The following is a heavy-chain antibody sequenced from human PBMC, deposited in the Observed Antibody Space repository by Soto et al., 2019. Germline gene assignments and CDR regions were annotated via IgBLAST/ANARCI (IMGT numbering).Heavy chain of an antibody. J-gene: IGHJ5*01. CDR1: GGDINSGDYY. V-gene: IGHV4-30-4*01. Sequence: QVQLQESGPGLVKPSQALSLTCTVSGGDINSGDYYWSWVRQPPGKGLEWIGSIYHTGTAYYSPTLTSRLTMSVDVSKNQFSLTLTSVTAADTAVFFCARGNYGYDSWGHGSLITVSS. CDR2: IYHTGTA. D-gene: IGHD3-3*01. CDR3: ARGNYGYDS.